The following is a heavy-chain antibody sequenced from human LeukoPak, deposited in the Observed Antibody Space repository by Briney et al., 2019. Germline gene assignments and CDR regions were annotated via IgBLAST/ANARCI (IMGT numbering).Heavy chain of an antibody. D-gene: IGHD6-13*01. CDR2: ISYDGSNK. V-gene: IGHV3-30-3*01. J-gene: IGHJ4*02. Sequence: GGSLRLSCAASGFTFSSYALHWVRQAPGKGLEWVAVISYDGSNKYYADSVNGRFTISRDNSKNTLYLQMNSLRAEDTAVYYCARDKPAAAGTFDYWGQGTLVTVSS. CDR1: GFTFSSYA. CDR3: ARDKPAAAGTFDY.